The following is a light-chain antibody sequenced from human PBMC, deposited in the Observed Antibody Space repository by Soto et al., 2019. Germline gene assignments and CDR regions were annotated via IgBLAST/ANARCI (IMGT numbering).Light chain of an antibody. J-gene: IGLJ1*01. CDR1: SSNIGSNY. CDR2: SNN. V-gene: IGLV1-47*02. Sequence: QSVLTQPPSASGTPGQRVTISCSGSSSNIGSNYVSCYQLLPGTAPKLLMNSNNQRPSGVSDRFSGSKSGTSASLAISGLRSEDEADYSCAAWDDSLSVFATGTKLTVL. CDR3: AAWDDSLSV.